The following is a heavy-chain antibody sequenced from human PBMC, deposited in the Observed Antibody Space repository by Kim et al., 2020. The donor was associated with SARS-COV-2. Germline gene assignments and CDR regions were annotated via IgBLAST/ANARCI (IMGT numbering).Heavy chain of an antibody. V-gene: IGHV3-15*01. CDR1: GFTFSNAW. D-gene: IGHD3-3*01. CDR2: IKSKTDGGTT. J-gene: IGHJ6*02. CDR3: TTYYDFWSGYYTPYYYYGMDV. Sequence: GGSLRLSCAASGFTFSNAWMSWVRQAPGKGLEWVGRIKSKTDGGTTDYAAPVKGRFTISRDDSKNTLYLQMNSLKTEDTAVYYCTTYYDFWSGYYTPYYYYGMDVWGQGTTVTVSS.